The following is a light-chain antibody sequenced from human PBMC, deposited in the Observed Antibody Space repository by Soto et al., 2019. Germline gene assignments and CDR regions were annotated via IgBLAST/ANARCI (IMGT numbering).Light chain of an antibody. J-gene: IGLJ1*01. CDR2: EVT. CDR1: SSDVGGYNY. V-gene: IGLV2-8*01. CDR3: VSYAGLYTYV. Sequence: QSVLTQPPSASGSPGQSVTISCTGTSSDVGGYNYLSWYQHRPGKAPQLIIYEVTQRPSGVPNRFFGYKSGTTASLTVSGLQAEDEDDYFCVSYAGLYTYVFGTGTKLTVL.